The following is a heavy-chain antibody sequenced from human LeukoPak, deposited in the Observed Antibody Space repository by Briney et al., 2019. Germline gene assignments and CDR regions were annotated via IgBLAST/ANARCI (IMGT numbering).Heavy chain of an antibody. CDR1: GFSFSSYW. V-gene: IGHV3-7*01. CDR3: ARLSAYYYGSYFYYYMDV. Sequence: GGSLRLSCAASGFSFSSYWMSWVRQAPGKRPEWVANIKQDESEKYSVDSVKGRFTISRDNAKNSLYLQMKNLRADDTALYYCARLSAYYYGSYFYYYMDVWGKGTTVTVSS. CDR2: IKQDESEK. J-gene: IGHJ6*03. D-gene: IGHD3-10*01.